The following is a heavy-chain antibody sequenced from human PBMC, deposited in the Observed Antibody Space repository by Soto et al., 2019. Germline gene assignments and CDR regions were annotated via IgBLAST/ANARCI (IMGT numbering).Heavy chain of an antibody. J-gene: IGHJ4*02. CDR1: GGSFSGYY. D-gene: IGHD3-10*01. Sequence: QVQLQQWGAGLLKPSETLSLTCAVYGGSFSGYYWSWIRQPPGKGLEWIGEINHSGSTNYNPSLKSRVTISVDTSKNQFSLKLSSVTAADTAVYYCARIHMVRGVISGVDYWGQGTLVTVSS. CDR2: INHSGST. V-gene: IGHV4-34*01. CDR3: ARIHMVRGVISGVDY.